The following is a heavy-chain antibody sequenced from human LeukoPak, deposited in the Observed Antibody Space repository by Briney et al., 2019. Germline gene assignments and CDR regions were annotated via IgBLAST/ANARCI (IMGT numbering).Heavy chain of an antibody. J-gene: IGHJ4*02. CDR3: VRPMTTTRNFEH. D-gene: IGHD1-1*01. V-gene: IGHV3-30*03. Sequence: GGSLRLSCAASGFTFSSQPMHWVRQTPGKGLEWVALISFDGKNKFYGDSVIGRFTISRDSTKNTLFLQMNSLRAEDMGVYYCVRPMTTTRNFEHWGQGTLVTVSS. CDR2: ISFDGKNK. CDR1: GFTFSSQP.